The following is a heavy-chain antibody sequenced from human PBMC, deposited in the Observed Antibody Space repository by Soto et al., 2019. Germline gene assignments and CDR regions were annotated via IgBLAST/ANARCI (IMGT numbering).Heavy chain of an antibody. CDR2: ISPESGVT. V-gene: IGHV1-2*02. J-gene: IGHJ5*02. CDR1: GYTFTEYF. D-gene: IGHD3-3*01. Sequence: QVQLVQSGAEVEMPGASVRVSCEASGYTFTEYFLHWVRQAPGQGLEWMGWISPESGVTNIAPNFEGRVTMTADTAITTAYMQLSGLRYDDTAVYYCARATLIIRHITNLGEASPGVVEHWGQGTLVSVSS. CDR3: ARATLIIRHITNLGEASPGVVEH.